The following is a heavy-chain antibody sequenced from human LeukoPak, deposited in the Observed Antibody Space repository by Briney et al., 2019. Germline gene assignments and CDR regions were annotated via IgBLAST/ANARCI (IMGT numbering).Heavy chain of an antibody. CDR3: ARDRPSGSGSSYSLGMDV. CDR1: GYTISSYY. D-gene: IGHD3-10*01. J-gene: IGHJ6*01. CDR2: IYYSGST. Sequence: SETLSLTCTVSGYTISSYYWSWIRQPPGKELEWIGYIYYSGSTTYNPPLMSGGTMSLDTTTSQFSMKLMYGPAADAAAYYCARDRPSGSGSSYSLGMDVWGQGTTVTVSS. V-gene: IGHV4-59*01.